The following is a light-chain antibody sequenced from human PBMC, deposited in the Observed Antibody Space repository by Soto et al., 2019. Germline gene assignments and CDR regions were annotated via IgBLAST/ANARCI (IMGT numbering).Light chain of an antibody. V-gene: IGKV1-39*01. Sequence: IQMTRSRASQSESLGEGVTVXXRASQSISSYLTWYQQKPGKAPKXMIYAASSLQSGVPSRFSGSGSGTDFTLTISSLQPEDFATYYRQQSNSSPQTFGQGTKVDI. CDR1: QSISSY. CDR2: AAS. J-gene: IGKJ1*01. CDR3: QQSNSSPQT.